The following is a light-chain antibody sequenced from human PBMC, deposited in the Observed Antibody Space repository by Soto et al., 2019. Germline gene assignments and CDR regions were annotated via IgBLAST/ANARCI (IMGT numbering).Light chain of an antibody. Sequence: DIQMTQSPSSLPASVGDRVTLTCRASQSISTYLNWYQQKPGKAPKLLIYAASSLQSGVPSRLSGSGSGTDFTLTISSLQPEDFATYYCQHSYTIPYTFGQGPKLEIK. CDR1: QSISTY. V-gene: IGKV1-39*01. J-gene: IGKJ2*01. CDR2: AAS. CDR3: QHSYTIPYT.